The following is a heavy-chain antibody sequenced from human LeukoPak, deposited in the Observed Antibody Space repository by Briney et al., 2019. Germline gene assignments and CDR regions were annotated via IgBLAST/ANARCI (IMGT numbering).Heavy chain of an antibody. CDR2: FDPEDGET. J-gene: IGHJ4*02. CDR1: GYTLTELS. Sequence: ASVKVSCKVSGYTLTELSMHWVRQAPGKGLEWMGGFDPEDGETIYAQKFQGTVTMTRDTSTSTVYMELSSLSSEDTAVYYCARGIRWETTIYDYFDYWGQGTLVTVSS. CDR3: ARGIRWETTIYDYFDY. V-gene: IGHV1-24*01. D-gene: IGHD2/OR15-2a*01.